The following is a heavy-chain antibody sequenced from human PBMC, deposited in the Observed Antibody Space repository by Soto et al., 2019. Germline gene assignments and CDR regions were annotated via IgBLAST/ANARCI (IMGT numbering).Heavy chain of an antibody. CDR1: GGTFSSYA. D-gene: IGHD3-3*01. CDR3: ARPDYDFWSGYYNPGYYGMDV. V-gene: IGHV1-69*06. CDR2: IIPIFGTA. Sequence: QVQLVQSGAEVKKPGSSVKVSCKASGGTFSSYAISWVRQAPGQGLERMGGIIPIFGTANYAQKFQGRVTITADKSTSTAYMELSSLRSEDTAVYYCARPDYDFWSGYYNPGYYGMDVWGQGTTVTVSS. J-gene: IGHJ6*02.